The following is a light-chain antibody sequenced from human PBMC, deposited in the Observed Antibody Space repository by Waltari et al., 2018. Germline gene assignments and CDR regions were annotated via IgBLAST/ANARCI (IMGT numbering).Light chain of an antibody. J-gene: IGLJ2*01. CDR3: SSYTHVPI. Sequence: QSALTQPAYVSGSPGQSITISCKDVGDYSYVSWYQQHPGKAPKLLIFDVTSRPSGVSNRFSGSKSGKTASLTISGLQAADEADYFCSSYTHVPIFVGGTKLTVL. V-gene: IGLV2-14*03. CDR2: DVT. CDR1: VGDYSY.